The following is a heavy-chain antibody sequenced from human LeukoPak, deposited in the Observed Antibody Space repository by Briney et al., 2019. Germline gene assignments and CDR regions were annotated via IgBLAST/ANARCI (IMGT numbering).Heavy chain of an antibody. Sequence: SQTLSLTCTVSGGSITSGGYYWSWIRQHPGKGLKWIGYIYYSGGTYYNPSLQSRITISVDTSENQFSLKLSSVTAADTAVYYCARVRGIAAAYWYFDLWGRGTLVTVSS. D-gene: IGHD6-25*01. CDR2: IYYSGGT. V-gene: IGHV4-31*03. J-gene: IGHJ2*01. CDR3: ARVRGIAAAYWYFDL. CDR1: GGSITSGGYY.